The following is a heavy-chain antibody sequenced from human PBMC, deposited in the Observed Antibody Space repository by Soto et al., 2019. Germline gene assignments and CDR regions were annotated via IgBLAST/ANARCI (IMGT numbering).Heavy chain of an antibody. CDR2: ISDSGST. CDR3: ARSVGYRSGWWPYYFDY. D-gene: IGHD6-19*01. V-gene: IGHV4-31*03. CDR1: GGSISDGYY. J-gene: IGHJ4*02. Sequence: LSLTCTVSGGSISDGYYWSWIRQHPGKGLEWIGSISDSGSTSYNPSLKSRVTISVDTSKNQFSLRLSSVTAADTAVFYCARSVGYRSGWWPYYFDYWGQGALVTVSS.